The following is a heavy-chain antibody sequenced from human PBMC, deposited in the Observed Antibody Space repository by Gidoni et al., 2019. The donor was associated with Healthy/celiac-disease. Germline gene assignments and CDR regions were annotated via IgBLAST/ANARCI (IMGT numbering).Heavy chain of an antibody. CDR1: GGSISSYY. CDR2: IYYSGST. CDR3: ARGYTWVDY. D-gene: IGHD2-2*02. J-gene: IGHJ4*02. Sequence: QVQLQESAPGLVKPSETLSLPCTVPGGSISSYYWSWIRQPPGKGLDWSGYIYYSGSTNYNPSLKSRVTISVDTSKNQFALKLSSVTAADTAMYYCARGYTWVDYWGQGTLVTVSS. V-gene: IGHV4-59*01.